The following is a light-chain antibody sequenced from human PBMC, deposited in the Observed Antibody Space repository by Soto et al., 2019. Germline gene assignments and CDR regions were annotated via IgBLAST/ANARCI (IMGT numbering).Light chain of an antibody. CDR3: QQSYSTPRT. CDR1: QSISSY. Sequence: DIQMTQSPSSLSASVGDRVTITCRASQSISSYLNWYQQKPGKAPKLLIYAASSLQSGVTSRFSGSGSGTDFTLTISSLQHEDFATYYCQQSYSTPRTFGQGTKVEIK. J-gene: IGKJ1*01. V-gene: IGKV1-39*01. CDR2: AAS.